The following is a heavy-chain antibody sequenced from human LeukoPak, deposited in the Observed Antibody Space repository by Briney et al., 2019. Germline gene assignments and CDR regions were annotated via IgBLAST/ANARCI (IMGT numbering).Heavy chain of an antibody. V-gene: IGHV1-2*02. CDR3: ERGGQYNWNSENWFDP. CDR2: INPNTGGT. CDR1: GYTFTDYY. J-gene: IGHJ5*02. Sequence: ASVKVSCKASGYTFTDYYMHWVRQAPGQGLEWMGWINPNTGGTNYAQNFQGRVTMTRDTSISTAYMELSRLRSDDTAVYYCERGGQYNWNSENWFDPWGQGTLVTVSS. D-gene: IGHD1-7*01.